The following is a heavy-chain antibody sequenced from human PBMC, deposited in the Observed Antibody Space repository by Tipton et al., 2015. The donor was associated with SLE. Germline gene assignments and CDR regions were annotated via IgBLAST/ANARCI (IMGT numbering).Heavy chain of an antibody. Sequence: SLRLSCAASGFIFSRYEMNWVRQAPGKGLEWVSYITGSGSTIFYVNSVKGRFTISRDNAENSLYLQMNSLRAEDTAVYYCARDIWGASVYFDYWGQGTLATVSS. CDR3: ARDIWGASVYFDY. D-gene: IGHD3-16*01. J-gene: IGHJ4*02. CDR1: GFIFSRYE. CDR2: ITGSGSTI. V-gene: IGHV3-48*03.